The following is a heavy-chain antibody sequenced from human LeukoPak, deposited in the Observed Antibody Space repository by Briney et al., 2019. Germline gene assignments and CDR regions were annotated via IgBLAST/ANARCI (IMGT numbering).Heavy chain of an antibody. J-gene: IGHJ4*02. CDR1: GGSISSSSYY. D-gene: IGHD2-15*01. V-gene: IGHV4-39*07. CDR2: INHSGST. Sequence: PSETLSLTCTVSGGSISSSSYYWSWIRQPPGKGLEWIGEINHSGSTNYNPSLKSRVTISVDTSKNQFSLKLSSVTAADTAVYYCARGGLSSGIVVVVAATLFDYWGQGTLVTVSS. CDR3: ARGGLSSGIVVVVAATLFDY.